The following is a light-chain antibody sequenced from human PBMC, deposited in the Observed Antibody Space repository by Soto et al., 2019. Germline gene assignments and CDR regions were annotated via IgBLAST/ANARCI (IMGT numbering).Light chain of an antibody. CDR3: SSYTNRNTVV. V-gene: IGLV2-14*03. CDR2: DVT. Sequence: QSALTQPASVSGSPGQSITIFCTGTSSDVGVYNYVSWYQQRPGKPPKLMIYDVTNRPSGVSNRFSGSKSGSTASLTISGLQSEDEGDYYCSSYTNRNTVVFGGGTKLTVL. CDR1: SSDVGVYNY. J-gene: IGLJ3*02.